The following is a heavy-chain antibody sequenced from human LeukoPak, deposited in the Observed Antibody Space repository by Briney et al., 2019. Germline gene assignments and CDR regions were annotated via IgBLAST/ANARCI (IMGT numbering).Heavy chain of an antibody. CDR2: INPNSGGT. V-gene: IGHV1-2*02. D-gene: IGHD6-6*01. CDR1: GYTFTGYY. J-gene: IGHJ4*02. Sequence: ASVKVSCKASGYTFTGYYMHWVRQAPGQGLEWMGWINPNSGGTNYAQKFQGRVTMTRDTSISTAYMELSRLRSDDTAAYYCARDYSSSSYFDYWGQGTLVTVSS. CDR3: ARDYSSSSYFDY.